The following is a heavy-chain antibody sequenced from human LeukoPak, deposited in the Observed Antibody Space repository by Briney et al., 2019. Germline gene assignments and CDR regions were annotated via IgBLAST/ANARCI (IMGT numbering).Heavy chain of an antibody. CDR3: AGRGYSSRWFDDY. D-gene: IGHD6-19*01. CDR1: GFTFSSYS. CDR2: ISSSSSYI. V-gene: IGHV3-21*01. Sequence: GGSLRLSCAASGFTFSSYSMNWVRQAPGKGVEWVSSISSSSSYIYYADSVKGRFTITRDNAKNSLYLQMNSLRAEDTAVYYGAGRGYSSRWFDDYWGQGTLVTVSS. J-gene: IGHJ4*02.